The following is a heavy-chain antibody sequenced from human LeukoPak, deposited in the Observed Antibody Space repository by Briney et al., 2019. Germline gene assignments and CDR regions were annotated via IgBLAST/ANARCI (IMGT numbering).Heavy chain of an antibody. D-gene: IGHD3-3*01. CDR2: INPSSGGT. CDR1: GYTFTGYY. J-gene: IGHJ5*02. CDR3: ARDLRLEGFDP. Sequence: ASVKVSCKASGYTFTGYYMHWVRQAPGQGLEWMGWINPSSGGTNYAQKFQGRATMTRDTSISTAYMELSRLRSDDTAVYYCARDLRLEGFDPWGQGTLVTVSS. V-gene: IGHV1-2*02.